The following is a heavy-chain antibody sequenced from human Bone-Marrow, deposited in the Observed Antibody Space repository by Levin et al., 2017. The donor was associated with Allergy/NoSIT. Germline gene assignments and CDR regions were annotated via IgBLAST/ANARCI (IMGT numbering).Heavy chain of an antibody. V-gene: IGHV4-39*01. D-gene: IGHD6-6*01. CDR3: ACSSIAARPWVDYFDY. CDR1: GGSISSSSYY. J-gene: IGHJ4*02. CDR2: IYYSGST. Sequence: SQTLSLTCTVSGGSISSSSYYWGWIRQPPGKGLEWIGSIYYSGSTYYNPSLKSRVTISVDTSKNQFSLKLSSVTAADTAVYYCACSSIAARPWVDYFDYWGQGTLVTVSS.